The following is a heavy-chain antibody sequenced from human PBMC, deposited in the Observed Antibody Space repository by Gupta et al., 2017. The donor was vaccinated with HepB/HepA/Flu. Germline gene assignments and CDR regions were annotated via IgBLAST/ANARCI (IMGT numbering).Heavy chain of an antibody. CDR1: ASTFSHHW. CDR2: ISPDGSLT. J-gene: IGHJ4*02. CDR3: ARDFGWGTGY. D-gene: IGHD3-9*01. Sequence: EVQLVESGGGLVQPGGSLSLSCAASASTFSHHWIHWLRQIPGEGLVWVSRISPDGSLTYYADSVKGRFTISRDNAKNTLYLQMNSLRAEDTAVYYCARDFGWGTGYWGQGTLVTVSS. V-gene: IGHV3-74*01.